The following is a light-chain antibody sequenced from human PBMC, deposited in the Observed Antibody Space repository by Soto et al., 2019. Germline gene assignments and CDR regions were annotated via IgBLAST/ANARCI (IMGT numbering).Light chain of an antibody. Sequence: EIVLTQSPATLSVSPGERATLSCRASQSVGNNFAWYQQKPGQAPRLLIFATSTRATGVPARFSGSGSGTEFTLTISRLQSEDFAVYYCQQYGDLPLTFGGGAKVEIE. CDR3: QQYGDLPLT. J-gene: IGKJ4*01. CDR2: ATS. V-gene: IGKV3-15*01. CDR1: QSVGNN.